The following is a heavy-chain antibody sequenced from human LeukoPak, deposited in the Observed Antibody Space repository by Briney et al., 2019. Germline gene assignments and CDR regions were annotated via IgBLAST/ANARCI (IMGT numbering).Heavy chain of an antibody. CDR1: GFTFSSYA. J-gene: IGHJ4*02. CDR3: AKSPKWFGELFFDY. D-gene: IGHD3-10*01. Sequence: GSLRLSCAASGFTFSSYAMSWVRQAPGKGLEWVSAISGSGGSTYYADSVKGRFTISRDNYKNTLYLQMNSLRAEDTAVYYCAKSPKWFGELFFDYWGQGTLVTVSS. V-gene: IGHV3-23*01. CDR2: ISGSGGST.